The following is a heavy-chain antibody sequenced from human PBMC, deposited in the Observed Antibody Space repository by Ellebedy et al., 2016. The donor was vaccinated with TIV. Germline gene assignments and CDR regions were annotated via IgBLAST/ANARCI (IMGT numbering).Heavy chain of an antibody. CDR1: GFPVTSNY. CDR3: IFKGMSARLY. D-gene: IGHD6-6*01. Sequence: GESLKISCAASGFPVTSNYMNWVRQAPGKGLEWVSVIFSAADGGETHYADSVKGRFTISRDSSKNTLYLQMNSLRAEDTAVYYCIFKGMSARLYWGQGTLVTVSS. J-gene: IGHJ1*01. CDR2: IFSAADGGET. V-gene: IGHV3-53*01.